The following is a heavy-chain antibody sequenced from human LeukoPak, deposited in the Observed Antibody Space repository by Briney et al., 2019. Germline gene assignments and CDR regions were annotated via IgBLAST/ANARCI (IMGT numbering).Heavy chain of an antibody. CDR1: GLTFSSYS. CDR3: AKDAAGPEY. V-gene: IGHV3-23*01. Sequence: GGSLRLSCVVSGLTFSSYSMTWVRQAPGKGLEWVSGISASGGETWYPDSVKGRFTISRDNPKNTLFLQMNSLRVEDTAIYYCAKDAAGPEYWGQGTLVTVSS. D-gene: IGHD6-13*01. CDR2: ISASGGET. J-gene: IGHJ4*02.